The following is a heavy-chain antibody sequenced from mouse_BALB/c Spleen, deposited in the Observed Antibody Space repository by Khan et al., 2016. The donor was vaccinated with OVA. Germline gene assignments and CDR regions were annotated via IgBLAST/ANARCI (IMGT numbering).Heavy chain of an antibody. J-gene: IGHJ2*01. V-gene: IGHV1-84*02. Sequence: QVQLQQSGPELVKPGASVKISCKASGYPFTHYYINWVKQKPGQGLEWIGWISPGSANAKYNENFKGKATLTVDTSSTTAFMQLSSLTSEDTAVYFCAGGFDFWGQGTTLTVSS. CDR3: AGGFDF. CDR2: ISPGSANA. CDR1: GYPFTHYY.